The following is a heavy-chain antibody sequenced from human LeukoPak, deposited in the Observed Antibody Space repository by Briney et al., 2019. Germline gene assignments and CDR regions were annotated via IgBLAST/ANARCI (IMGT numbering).Heavy chain of an antibody. J-gene: IGHJ4*02. CDR3: ARYVPVKTGPTRASFDH. CDR2: INQGGAT. CDR1: GGSFSDYD. V-gene: IGHV4-34*01. Sequence: PSETLSLTCSVYGGSFSDYDWSWVRQAPGRGLQWIGEINQGGATNCDPSLKSRVTMSIDTSKSQFSLSLRSVTAADTAVYFCARYVPVKTGPTRASFDHWGQGILVTVSS. D-gene: IGHD1-1*01.